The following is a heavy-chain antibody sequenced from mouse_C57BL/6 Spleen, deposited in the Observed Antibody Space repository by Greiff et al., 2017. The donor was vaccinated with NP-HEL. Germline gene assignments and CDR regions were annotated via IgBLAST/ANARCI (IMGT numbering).Heavy chain of an antibody. V-gene: IGHV1-50*01. CDR2: IDPSDSYT. CDR1: GYTFTSYW. Sequence: VQLQQPGAELVKPGASVKLSCKASGYTFTSYWMQWVKQRPGQGLEWLGEIDPSDSYTNYNQKFKGKATLTVDTSSSTAYMQLRILPSEDSAVYDCARGYYGSSSDYWGKGTTLTVAS. J-gene: IGHJ2*01. D-gene: IGHD1-1*01. CDR3: ARGYYGSSSDY.